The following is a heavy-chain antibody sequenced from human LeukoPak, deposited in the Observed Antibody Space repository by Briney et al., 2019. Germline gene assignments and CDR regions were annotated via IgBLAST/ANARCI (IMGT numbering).Heavy chain of an antibody. Sequence: GGSLRLSCATSGFTFSSYDMSWVRQAPGKGLEWVAVIWYDGSNKYYADSVKGRFTISRDNSKNTLYLQMNSLRAEDTAVYYCARGVVDYYDSSGYYSDLAYFDYWGQGTLVTVSS. CDR3: ARGVVDYYDSSGYYSDLAYFDY. CDR1: GFTFSSYD. D-gene: IGHD3-22*01. CDR2: IWYDGSNK. J-gene: IGHJ4*02. V-gene: IGHV3-33*08.